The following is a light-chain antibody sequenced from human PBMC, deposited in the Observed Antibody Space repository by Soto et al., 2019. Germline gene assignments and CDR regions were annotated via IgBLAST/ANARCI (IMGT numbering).Light chain of an antibody. CDR1: KHDIGVYDF. Sequence: QSALTQPPSASGSPGQSVTISCTGTKHDIGVYDFVSWYQHHPGKATRLLIYEVVQRPSGVPDRFSGSKSGNTASLTVSGLQAADEADYFCKSYAGSNTYVFGSGTKVTVL. V-gene: IGLV2-8*01. CDR3: KSYAGSNTYV. CDR2: EVV. J-gene: IGLJ1*01.